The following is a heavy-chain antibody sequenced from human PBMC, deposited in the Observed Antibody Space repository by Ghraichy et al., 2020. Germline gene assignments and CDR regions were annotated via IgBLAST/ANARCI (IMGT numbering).Heavy chain of an antibody. J-gene: IGHJ6*02. CDR1: GLSISSHW. CDR2: INPDGSVQ. Sequence: GGSLRLSCAASGLSISSHWMSWGRQTPGKRLEWVAIINPDGSVQHYVGSVQGRFTISRDNAKNSLYLQMHSLRAEDTAVYYCARGLGYLLDVWGQGTTVTVSS. V-gene: IGHV3-7*01. CDR3: ARGLGYLLDV. D-gene: IGHD2-15*01.